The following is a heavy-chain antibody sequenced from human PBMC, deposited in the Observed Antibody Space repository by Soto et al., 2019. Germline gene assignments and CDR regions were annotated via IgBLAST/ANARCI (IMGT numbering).Heavy chain of an antibody. CDR1: GYTFTSYD. Sequence: QVQLVQSGAEVKKPGASVKVSCKVSGYTFTSYDINWVRQATGQGLEWMGWMNPNNGNTGFAQKFQGRITMTRNTSISPAYIELSSLRSETTAVYYCATSGSGWYLFWGQGPLVTVSS. V-gene: IGHV1-8*01. D-gene: IGHD6-19*01. CDR3: ATSGSGWYLF. CDR2: MNPNNGNT. J-gene: IGHJ4*02.